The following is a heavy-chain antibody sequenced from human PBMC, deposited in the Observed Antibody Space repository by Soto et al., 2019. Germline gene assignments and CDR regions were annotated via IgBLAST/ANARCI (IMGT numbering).Heavy chain of an antibody. V-gene: IGHV3-30-3*01. Sequence: QVQLVESGGGVVQPGRSLRLSCAASGFTFSTYSMHWVRQAPGKGLEWVAVISYAGSDVSYADSVKGRFTISRDNSKNTLFLHMDSLRDEDTAVYYCARAKNYYDSSGRWYFDLWGRGTLVTVSS. CDR3: ARAKNYYDSSGRWYFDL. CDR1: GFTFSTYS. CDR2: ISYAGSDV. J-gene: IGHJ2*01. D-gene: IGHD3-22*01.